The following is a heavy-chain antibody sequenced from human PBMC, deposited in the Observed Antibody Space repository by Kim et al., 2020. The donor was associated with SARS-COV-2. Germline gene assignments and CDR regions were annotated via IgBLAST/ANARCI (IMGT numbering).Heavy chain of an antibody. D-gene: IGHD6-19*01. V-gene: IGHV3-48*02. CDR3: ARALAPPDSSGWYMNEPFDY. J-gene: IGHJ4*02. Sequence: RFTISRDNAKNSLYLQMNSLRDEDTAVYYCARALAPPDSSGWYMNEPFDYWGQGTLVTVSS.